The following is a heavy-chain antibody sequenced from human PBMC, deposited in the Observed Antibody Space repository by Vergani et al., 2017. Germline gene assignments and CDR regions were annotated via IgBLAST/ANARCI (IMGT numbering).Heavy chain of an antibody. CDR1: GFTVSSNY. Sequence: EVQLVETGGGLIQPGGSLRLSCAASGFTVSSNYMSWVRQAPGKGLEWVSVIYSGGSTYYADSVTGRFTISRDNSKNTLYLQMNSLRAEDTAVYYCARGYLDGYYYYGMDVWGQGTTVTVSS. J-gene: IGHJ6*02. CDR2: IYSGGST. CDR3: ARGYLDGYYYYGMDV. D-gene: IGHD1-14*01. V-gene: IGHV3-53*02.